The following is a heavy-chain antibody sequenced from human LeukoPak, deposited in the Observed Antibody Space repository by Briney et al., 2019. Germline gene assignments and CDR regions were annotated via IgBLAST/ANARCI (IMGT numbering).Heavy chain of an antibody. J-gene: IGHJ4*02. CDR1: GYTFTSYG. CDR3: ARAGDIVVVPAAI. V-gene: IGHV1-18*01. D-gene: IGHD2-2*01. CDR2: ISAYNGNT. Sequence: ASVKVSCKASGYTFTSYGISWVRQAPRQGLEWMGSISAYNGNTNYAQNLQSRVTMTTDTSTSTAYMQLRSLRSDDTAVYYCARAGDIVVVPAAIWGQGTLVTVSS.